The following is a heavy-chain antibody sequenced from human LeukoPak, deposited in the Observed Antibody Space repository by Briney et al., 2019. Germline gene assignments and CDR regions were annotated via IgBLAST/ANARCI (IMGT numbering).Heavy chain of an antibody. CDR3: AKVVVAGTHYFDY. CDR2: ISTDGSQK. J-gene: IGHJ4*02. V-gene: IGHV3-30*18. CDR1: GFTFSRYG. D-gene: IGHD6-19*01. Sequence: GGSLRLSCAASGFTFSRYGTHWVRQAPGKGLEWVAVISTDGSQKFYADSVKGRFTVSRDNSKNTLYLQMSSLTAEDTAVYYCAKVVVAGTHYFDYWGQGTLVTVSP.